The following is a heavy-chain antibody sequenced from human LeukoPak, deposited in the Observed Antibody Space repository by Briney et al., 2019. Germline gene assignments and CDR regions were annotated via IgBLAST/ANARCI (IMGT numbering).Heavy chain of an antibody. CDR2: ISSSSSYI. Sequence: PGGSLRLSCAASGFTFSSYSMNWVRQAPGKGLEWVSSISSSSSYIYYADSVKGRLTISRDNAKNSLYLQMNSLRAEDTAVYYCASSGITGTGFDYWGQGTLVTVSS. J-gene: IGHJ4*02. D-gene: IGHD1-20*01. V-gene: IGHV3-21*01. CDR3: ASSGITGTGFDY. CDR1: GFTFSSYS.